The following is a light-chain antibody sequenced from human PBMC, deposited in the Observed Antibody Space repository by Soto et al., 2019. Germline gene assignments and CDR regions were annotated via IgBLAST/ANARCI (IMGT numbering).Light chain of an antibody. V-gene: IGLV1-51*01. J-gene: IGLJ1*01. CDR2: DNN. CDR1: SSNIGSHF. CDR3: GTWDSSLSAHV. Sequence: QSVLTQPPSVSAAPGQKVTISCSGSSSNIGSHFVSWYQHFPGTAPKLLIYDNNERPSGIPDRFSGSKSGTSATLGITGLQTGDEADYYCGTWDSSLSAHVFGTGTKVTVL.